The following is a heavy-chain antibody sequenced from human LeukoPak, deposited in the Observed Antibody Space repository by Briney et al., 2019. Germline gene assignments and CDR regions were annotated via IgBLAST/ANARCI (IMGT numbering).Heavy chain of an antibody. Sequence: SSQTLSLTCTVSGVSISSGDYYWSWIRQPPGKGLEWIGYISYSGATYYNPSLKSRGTISEDTSKNQFSLKLTSVTAADTAVYYCARGARRGHFDYWGQGTLVTVSS. CDR1: GVSISSGDYY. CDR2: ISYSGAT. V-gene: IGHV4-30-4*01. J-gene: IGHJ4*02. D-gene: IGHD3-10*01. CDR3: ARGARRGHFDY.